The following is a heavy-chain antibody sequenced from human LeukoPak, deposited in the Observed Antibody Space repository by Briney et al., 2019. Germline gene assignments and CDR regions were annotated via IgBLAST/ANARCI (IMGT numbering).Heavy chain of an antibody. D-gene: IGHD3-10*01. V-gene: IGHV4-39*07. CDR1: GGSISTSSYY. J-gene: IGHJ4*02. Sequence: SETLSLTCTVSGGSISTSSYYWGWIRQPPGKGLEWIGNIYYSGSTHYNPSLKSRVTTSIDTSKNQFSLEVSSVTAADTAVYYCARTYGRYYFDYWGQGTLVTVSS. CDR3: ARTYGRYYFDY. CDR2: IYYSGST.